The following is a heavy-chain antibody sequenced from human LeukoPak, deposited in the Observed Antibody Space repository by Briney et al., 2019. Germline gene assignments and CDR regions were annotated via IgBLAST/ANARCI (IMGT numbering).Heavy chain of an antibody. V-gene: IGHV4-34*01. CDR1: GGSFSGYY. J-gene: IGHJ4*02. CDR3: ARVRSRYSSSWLYY. D-gene: IGHD6-13*01. Sequence: EXLSLTCAVYGGSFSGYYWSWIRQPPGKGLEWIGEINHSGSTNCNPSLKSRVTISVDTSKNQFSLKLSSVTAADTAVYYCARVRSRYSSSWLYYWGQGTLVTVSS. CDR2: INHSGST.